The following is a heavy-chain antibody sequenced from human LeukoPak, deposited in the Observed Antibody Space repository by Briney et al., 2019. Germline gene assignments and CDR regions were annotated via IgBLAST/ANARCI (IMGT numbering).Heavy chain of an antibody. CDR1: GFTFSSYS. V-gene: IGHV3-21*01. J-gene: IGHJ4*02. CDR2: ISSSSSYI. D-gene: IGHD4/OR15-4a*01. Sequence: GGSLRLSXAASGFTFSSYSMNWVRQAPGKGLEWVSSISSSSSYIDYADSVKGRFTISRDNAKNSLYLQMNSLRAEDTAVYYCARDYGPSGVDYWGQGTLVTVSS. CDR3: ARDYGPSGVDY.